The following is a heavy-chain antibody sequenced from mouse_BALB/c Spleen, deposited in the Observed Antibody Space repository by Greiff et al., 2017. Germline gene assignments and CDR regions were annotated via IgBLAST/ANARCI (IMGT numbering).Heavy chain of an antibody. D-gene: IGHD4-1*01. Sequence: QVQLKQSGAELVRPGSSVKISCKASGYAFSSYWMNWVKQRPGQGLEWIGQIYPGDGDTNYNGKFKGKATLTADKSSSTAYMQLSSLTSEDSAVYFCALTGRGYYFDYWGQGTTLTVSS. V-gene: IGHV1-80*01. J-gene: IGHJ2*01. CDR1: GYAFSSYW. CDR2: IYPGDGDT. CDR3: ALTGRGYYFDY.